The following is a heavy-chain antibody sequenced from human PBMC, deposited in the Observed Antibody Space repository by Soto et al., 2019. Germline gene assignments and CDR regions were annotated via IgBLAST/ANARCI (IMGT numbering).Heavy chain of an antibody. CDR1: GYTFTGYY. CDR3: ARGGSLWFGELSAYYYGMDV. J-gene: IGHJ6*01. V-gene: IGHV1-2*04. D-gene: IGHD3-10*01. Sequence: QVQLVQSGAEVKKPGASVKVSCKASGYTFTGYYMHWVRQAPGQGREWMGWINPNSGGTNYAQKFPGWVTMNRDTSLSTAYMELSRLRSDDTAVYYCARGGSLWFGELSAYYYGMDVWGQGSTVTVSS. CDR2: INPNSGGT.